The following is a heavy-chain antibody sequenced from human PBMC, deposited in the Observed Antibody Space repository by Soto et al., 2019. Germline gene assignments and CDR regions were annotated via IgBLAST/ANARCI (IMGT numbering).Heavy chain of an antibody. CDR1: GFTFISYA. V-gene: IGHV3-30-3*01. J-gene: IGHJ6*02. CDR2: VSYDGGHE. D-gene: IGHD1-26*01. Sequence: GESLRLSGAASGFTFISYALHWVRQAPGKGLQWVAVVSYDGGHEFYAASVKGRFTISRDNSKNTAELQMNSLRPEDTAVYYCARDATRSSSHGIDVWGQGTPVTVSS. CDR3: ARDATRSSSHGIDV.